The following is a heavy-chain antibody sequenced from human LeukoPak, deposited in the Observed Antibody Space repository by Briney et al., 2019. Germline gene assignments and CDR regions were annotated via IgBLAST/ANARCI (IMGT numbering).Heavy chain of an antibody. V-gene: IGHV3-33*01. Sequence: GGSLRLSCAASGFTFSSYGMHWVRQAPGKGLEWVAVIWYDGSNKYYADSVKGRFTISRDNSKNTLYLQMNSLRAEDTAVYYCARGPSRMIPDYWGQGTLVTVSS. D-gene: IGHD2-15*01. J-gene: IGHJ4*02. CDR1: GFTFSSYG. CDR3: ARGPSRMIPDY. CDR2: IWYDGSNK.